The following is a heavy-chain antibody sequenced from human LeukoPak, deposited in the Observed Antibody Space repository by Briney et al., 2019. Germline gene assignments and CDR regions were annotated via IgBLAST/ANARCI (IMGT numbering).Heavy chain of an antibody. D-gene: IGHD3-10*01. Sequence: ASVKVSCKASGYTFTSYGISRVRQAPGQGLEWMGWISAYNGNTNYAQKLQGRVTMTTDTSTSTAYMELRSLRSDDTAVYYCARVVRGIIQSKRSTWLDPWGQGTLVTVSS. CDR2: ISAYNGNT. J-gene: IGHJ5*02. CDR1: GYTFTSYG. CDR3: ARVVRGIIQSKRSTWLDP. V-gene: IGHV1-18*01.